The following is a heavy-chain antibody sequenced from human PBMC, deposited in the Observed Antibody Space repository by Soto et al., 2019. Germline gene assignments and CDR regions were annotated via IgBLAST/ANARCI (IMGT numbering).Heavy chain of an antibody. J-gene: IGHJ4*02. Sequence: WIWIRQHPGKGLEWIGNIYYRGTTYYNPSLESRVIMSLDTSKNQFSLRLTSVTAADTAVYFCAAYDYGDFYFDYWGQGTLVTVSS. D-gene: IGHD4-17*01. CDR3: AAYDYGDFYFDY. V-gene: IGHV4-31*02. CDR2: IYYRGTT.